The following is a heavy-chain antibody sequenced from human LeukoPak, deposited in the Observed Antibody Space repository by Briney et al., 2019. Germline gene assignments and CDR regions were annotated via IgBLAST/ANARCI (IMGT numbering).Heavy chain of an antibody. J-gene: IGHJ4*02. CDR3: AKVHDYEADRYFDY. CDR1: GFTFSSYG. V-gene: IGHV3-30*18. CDR2: ISYDGSNK. D-gene: IGHD4-17*01. Sequence: GGSLRLSCAASGFTFSSYGMHWVRQAPGKGLEWVAVISYDGSNKYYADSVKGRFTISRDNSKNTLYLQMNSLRAEDTAVYYCAKVHDYEADRYFDYWGQGTLVTVSS.